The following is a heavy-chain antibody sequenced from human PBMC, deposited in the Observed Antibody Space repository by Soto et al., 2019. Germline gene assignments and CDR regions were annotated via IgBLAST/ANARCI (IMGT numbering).Heavy chain of an antibody. Sequence: QSGGSLRLSCTASGFTFGDYAMSWFRQAPGKGLEWVGFIRSKAYGGTTEYAASVKGRFTISRDDSKSIAYLQMNSLKTEDTAVYYCTREGGNWNYPNWFDPWGQGTLVTVSS. CDR3: TREGGNWNYPNWFDP. V-gene: IGHV3-49*03. D-gene: IGHD1-7*01. CDR2: IRSKAYGGTT. CDR1: GFTFGDYA. J-gene: IGHJ5*02.